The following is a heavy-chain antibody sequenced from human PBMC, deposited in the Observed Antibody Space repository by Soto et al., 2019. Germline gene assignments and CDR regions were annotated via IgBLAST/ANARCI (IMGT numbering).Heavy chain of an antibody. CDR3: ARTVLWFGTKSYYYYYYMDV. J-gene: IGHJ6*03. V-gene: IGHV4-59*01. CDR2: IYYSGST. D-gene: IGHD3-10*01. Sequence: PSETLSLTCTVSCGSISSYYWSWIRQPPGKGLEWIGYIYYSGSTNYNPSLKSRVTISVDTSKNQFSLKLSSVTAADTAVYYCARTVLWFGTKSYYYYYYMDVWGKGTTVTVSS. CDR1: CGSISSYY.